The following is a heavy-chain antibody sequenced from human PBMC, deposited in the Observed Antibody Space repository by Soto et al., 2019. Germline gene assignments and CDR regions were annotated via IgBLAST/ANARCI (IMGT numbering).Heavy chain of an antibody. J-gene: IGHJ4*02. V-gene: IGHV1-18*01. CDR2: ISAYNGNT. CDR1: GGTFSSYA. Sequence: ASVKVSCKASGGTFSSYAISWVRQAPGQGLEWMGWISAYNGNTNYAQKLQGRVTMTTDTSTSTAYMELRSLRSDDTAVYYCARDWLVPSGNDYWGRGTLVTVSS. D-gene: IGHD3-10*01. CDR3: ARDWLVPSGNDY.